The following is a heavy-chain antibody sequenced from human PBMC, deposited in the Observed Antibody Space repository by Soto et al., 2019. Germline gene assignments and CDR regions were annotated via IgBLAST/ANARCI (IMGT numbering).Heavy chain of an antibody. J-gene: IGHJ2*01. CDR3: AKDQASGDHKKPSWYFDL. CDR2: ISGSGGST. Sequence: GGSLRLSCAASGFTFSSYAMSWVRQAPGKGLEWVSAISGSGGSTYYADSVKGRFTISRDNSKNTLYLQMNSLRTEDTAVYYCAKDQASGDHKKPSWYFDLWGRGPLVTGSS. V-gene: IGHV3-23*01. CDR1: GFTFSSYA. D-gene: IGHD7-27*01.